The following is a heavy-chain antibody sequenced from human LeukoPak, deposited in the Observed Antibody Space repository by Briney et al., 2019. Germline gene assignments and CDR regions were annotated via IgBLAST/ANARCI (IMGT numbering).Heavy chain of an antibody. CDR2: IVYSGST. V-gene: IGHV4-34*12. Sequence: SETLSLTCAVFGASFDGYYWTWIRQSPGKGLEWIGEIVYSGSTNYNPSLKSRVTISADTSKVQFSLTLSSVAAADTAVYYCARLTGYRIESAFDIWGQGTMVTVSS. CDR3: ARLTGYRIESAFDI. J-gene: IGHJ3*02. D-gene: IGHD3-9*01. CDR1: GASFDGYY.